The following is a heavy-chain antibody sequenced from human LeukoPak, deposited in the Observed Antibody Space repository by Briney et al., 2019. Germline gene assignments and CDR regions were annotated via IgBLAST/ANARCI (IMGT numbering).Heavy chain of an antibody. CDR3: ARDTSATAHLDY. CDR1: GYTFTSYY. V-gene: IGHV1-46*01. Sequence: GASVKVSCKASGYTFTSYYMHWVRQAPGQGLEWMGIINPSGGSTSYAQKFQGKVTMTRDTSTSTVYMELSSLRSEDTAVYYCARDTSATAHLDYWGQGTLVAVSS. CDR2: INPSGGST. J-gene: IGHJ4*02. D-gene: IGHD2-21*02.